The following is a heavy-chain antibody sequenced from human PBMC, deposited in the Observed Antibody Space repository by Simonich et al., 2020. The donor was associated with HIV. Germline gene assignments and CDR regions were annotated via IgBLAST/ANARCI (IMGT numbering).Heavy chain of an antibody. CDR3: ARGFYQRLYYFDY. V-gene: IGHV4-34*01. D-gene: IGHD2-2*01. CDR2: INHSGST. CDR1: GGSFSGYY. Sequence: QVQLQQWGAGLLKPSETLSLTFAVYGGSFSGYYWSWIRQPPGKGLVWIGEINHSGSTNYNPSLKSRVTISVDTSKNQFSLKLSSVTAADTAVYYCARGFYQRLYYFDYWGQGTLVTVSS. J-gene: IGHJ4*02.